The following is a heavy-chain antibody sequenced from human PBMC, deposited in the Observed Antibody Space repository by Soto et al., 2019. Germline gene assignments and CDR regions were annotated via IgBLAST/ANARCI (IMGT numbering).Heavy chain of an antibody. Sequence: GGSLRLSCSASGFTFSSYAMHWVRQAPGKGLEYVSAISSNGGSTYYADSVKGRFTISRDNSKNTLYLQMSSLRAEDTAVYYCVKEYCSGGSCYSVYFDYWGQGTLVTVSS. CDR2: ISSNGGST. CDR1: GFTFSSYA. CDR3: VKEYCSGGSCYSVYFDY. V-gene: IGHV3-64D*08. D-gene: IGHD2-15*01. J-gene: IGHJ4*02.